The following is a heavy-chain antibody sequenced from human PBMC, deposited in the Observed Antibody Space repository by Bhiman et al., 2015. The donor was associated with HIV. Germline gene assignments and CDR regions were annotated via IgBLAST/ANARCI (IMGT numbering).Heavy chain of an antibody. CDR2: ISRSSSYI. J-gene: IGHJ4*02. V-gene: IGHV3-21*01. CDR1: GFTFSSYS. Sequence: EVQLVESGGGLVKPGGSLRLSCAASGFTFSSYSMNWVRQAPGKGLEWVSSISRSSSYIYYADSVKGRFTISRDNAKNSLYLQVNSLRAEDTAVYYCAREFTGYSSSNFDYWGQGTLVTVSS. D-gene: IGHD6-13*01. CDR3: AREFTGYSSSNFDY.